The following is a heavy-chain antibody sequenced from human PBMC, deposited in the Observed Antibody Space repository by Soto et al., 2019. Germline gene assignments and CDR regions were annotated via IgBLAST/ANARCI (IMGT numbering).Heavy chain of an antibody. V-gene: IGHV1-69*02. Sequence: QVQLVQSGAEVKKPGSSVKVSCKASGGTFSSYTISWVRQAPGQGLEWMGRIIPILGIANYAQKFQGRVTITADKSTSTAYMELSSLRSEDTAVYYCARRSRLGFWELTDYWGQGTLVTVSS. CDR3: ARRSRLGFWELTDY. CDR1: GGTFSSYT. CDR2: IIPILGIA. J-gene: IGHJ4*02. D-gene: IGHD3-10*01.